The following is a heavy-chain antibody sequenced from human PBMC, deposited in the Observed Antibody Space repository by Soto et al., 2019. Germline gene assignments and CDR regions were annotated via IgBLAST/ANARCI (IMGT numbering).Heavy chain of an antibody. J-gene: IGHJ5*02. Sequence: ASVKVSCKASGYTFTSYYMHWVRQAPGQGLEWMGIINPSGGSTSYAQKFQGRVTMTRDTSTSTVYMELSSLRSEDTAVYYCARGDRITIFGGSPAQRPQRNNWFAPSGQGTLVTVSS. CDR2: INPSGGST. CDR1: GYTFTSYY. D-gene: IGHD3-3*01. CDR3: ARGDRITIFGGSPAQRPQRNNWFAP. V-gene: IGHV1-46*03.